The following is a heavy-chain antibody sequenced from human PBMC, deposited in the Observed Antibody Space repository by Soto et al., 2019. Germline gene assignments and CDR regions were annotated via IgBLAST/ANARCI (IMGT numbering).Heavy chain of an antibody. CDR2: IYYSGST. CDR3: ATGGCSGGSCYGSVDYYYGMDV. J-gene: IGHJ6*02. V-gene: IGHV4-59*01. D-gene: IGHD2-15*01. CDR1: GGSISSYY. Sequence: SETLSLTCTVSGGSISSYYWSWIRQPPGKGLEWIGYIYYSGSTNYNPSLKSRVTISVDTSKNQFSLKLSSVTAADTAVYYCATGGCSGGSCYGSVDYYYGMDVWGQGTTVTVSS.